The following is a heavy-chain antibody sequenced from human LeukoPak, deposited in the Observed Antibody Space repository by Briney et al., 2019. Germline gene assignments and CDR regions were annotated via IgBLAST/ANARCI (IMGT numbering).Heavy chain of an antibody. CDR2: INHSGST. Sequence: SETLSLTCAVYGGSFSGYYWSWIRQPPGKGLEWIGEINHSGSTNYNPSLKSRVTISVDTSKNQFSLKLSSVTAADTAVYYCARRGVIVKPRFDPWGQGTLVTVSS. CDR3: ARRGVIVKPRFDP. D-gene: IGHD3-22*01. CDR1: GGSFSGYY. J-gene: IGHJ5*02. V-gene: IGHV4-34*01.